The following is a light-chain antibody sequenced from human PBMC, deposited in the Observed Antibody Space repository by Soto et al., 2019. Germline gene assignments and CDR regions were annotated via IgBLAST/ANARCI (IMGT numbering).Light chain of an antibody. J-gene: IGLJ3*02. Sequence: QSVLTQPASVSGSPGQSITISCTGTSSDVGGYNYVSWYQQHPGKAPKLMIFEVSYRPSGVSNRFSGSKSGNTASLTISGLQAEDEADYDCSSFTTTTWVFGGGTKVTVL. CDR3: SSFTTTTWV. CDR2: EVS. CDR1: SSDVGGYNY. V-gene: IGLV2-14*01.